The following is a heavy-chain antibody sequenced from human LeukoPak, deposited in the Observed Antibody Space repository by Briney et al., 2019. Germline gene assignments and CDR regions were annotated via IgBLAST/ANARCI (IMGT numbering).Heavy chain of an antibody. D-gene: IGHD6-13*01. Sequence: GGSLRLSCAASGFTFSNFAMSWIRQAPGKGLEWVSALNGDNTYYADSVKGRFTISRDNAKNSLYLQMNSLRAEDTAVYYCARNGYSSSWSDYWGQGTLVTVSS. CDR2: LNGDNT. CDR1: GFTFSNFA. J-gene: IGHJ4*02. CDR3: ARNGYSSSWSDY. V-gene: IGHV3-23*01.